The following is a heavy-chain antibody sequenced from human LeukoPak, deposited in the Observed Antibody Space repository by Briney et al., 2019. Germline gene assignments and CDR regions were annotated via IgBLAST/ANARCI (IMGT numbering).Heavy chain of an antibody. D-gene: IGHD6-13*01. CDR2: IYTSGST. J-gene: IGHJ6*03. CDR3: ARGGAGIAFYYYYMDV. V-gene: IGHV4-4*07. Sequence: SETLSLTCTVSGGSISSYYWSWIRQPAGKGLEWIGRIYTSGSTNYNPSLKSRVTISVDTFKNQFSLKLSSVTAADTAVYYCARGGAGIAFYYYYMDVWGKGTTVTVSS. CDR1: GGSISSYY.